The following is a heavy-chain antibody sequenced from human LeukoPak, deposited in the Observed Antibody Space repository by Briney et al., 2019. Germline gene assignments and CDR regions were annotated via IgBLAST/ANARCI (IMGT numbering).Heavy chain of an antibody. CDR3: ARVGQRWLQLDYFDY. CDR2: IYSGGST. D-gene: IGHD5-24*01. CDR1: GFTVSSNY. V-gene: IGHV3-66*01. J-gene: IGHJ4*02. Sequence: GGSLRLSCAASGFTVSSNYMSWVRQAPGKGLEWVSVIYSGGSTYYADSVKGRFTTSRDNSKNTLYFQMNSLRAEDTAVYYCARVGQRWLQLDYFDYWGQGTLVTVSS.